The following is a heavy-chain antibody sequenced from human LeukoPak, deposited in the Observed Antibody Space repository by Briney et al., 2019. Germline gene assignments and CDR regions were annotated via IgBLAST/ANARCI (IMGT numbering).Heavy chain of an antibody. CDR2: ISWNSGSI. Sequence: GGSLRLSCAASGFPFDDYAMHWVRQAPGKGLEWVSGISWNSGSIGYADSVKGRFTLSRDNAKNSLYLQMNSLRAEDTAVYYCAKIQYSSSSSVDYWGQGTLVTVSS. V-gene: IGHV3-9*01. CDR3: AKIQYSSSSSVDY. J-gene: IGHJ4*02. CDR1: GFPFDDYA. D-gene: IGHD6-6*01.